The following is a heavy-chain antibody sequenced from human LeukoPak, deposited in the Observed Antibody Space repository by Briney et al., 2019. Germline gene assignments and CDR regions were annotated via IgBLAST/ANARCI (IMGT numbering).Heavy chain of an antibody. CDR1: GFIFTDHW. D-gene: IGHD5/OR15-5a*01. J-gene: IGHJ4*02. V-gene: IGHV3-7*01. Sequence: PGGSLRLSCVAYGFIFTDHWMSWVRQAPGKGLDWVANIKEDESAKFYADSVRGRFTISRDNAKNSVYLEMNNLRVEDTAVYYCARAVDDADYWGRGTLVTVSS. CDR2: IKEDESAK. CDR3: ARAVDDADY.